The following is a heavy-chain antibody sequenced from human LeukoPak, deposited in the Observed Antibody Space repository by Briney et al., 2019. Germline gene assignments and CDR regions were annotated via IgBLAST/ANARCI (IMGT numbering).Heavy chain of an antibody. J-gene: IGHJ4*02. D-gene: IGHD5-18*01. CDR3: ARGYRAPQTFYSYHYFDS. CDR2: INHFGST. CDR1: GGSFSGYY. Sequence: PSETLSLTCAVYGGSFSGYYWNWIRHSPGKGLEWIAEINHFGSTNYNPSLKSRVTISGDTSKNQFSLKVNSVTAADTAVYYCARGYRAPQTFYSYHYFDSWAQGILVTVSS. V-gene: IGHV4-34*01.